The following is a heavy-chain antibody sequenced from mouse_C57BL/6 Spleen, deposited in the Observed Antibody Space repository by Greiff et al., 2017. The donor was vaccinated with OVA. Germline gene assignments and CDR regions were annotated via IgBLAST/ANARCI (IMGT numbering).Heavy chain of an antibody. CDR1: GYAFSSSW. Sequence: QVQLQQSGPELVKPGASVKISCKASGYAFSSSWMNWVKQRPGKGLEWIGRIYPGDGDTNHNGKFKGKATLTADKSSSTAYMQLSSLTSEDSAVYFCATTVVATRGYFDVWGTGTTVTVSS. J-gene: IGHJ1*03. V-gene: IGHV1-82*01. D-gene: IGHD1-1*01. CDR2: IYPGDGDT. CDR3: ATTVVATRGYFDV.